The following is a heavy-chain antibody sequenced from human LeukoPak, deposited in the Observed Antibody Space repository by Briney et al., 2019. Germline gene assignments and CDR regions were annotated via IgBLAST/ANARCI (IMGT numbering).Heavy chain of an antibody. Sequence: SETLSLTCTVSGGSISSYYWSWIRQPPGKGLEWIGYIYYSGSTNYNPSLKSRVTISVDTSKNQFSLKLSSVTAADTAVYYCARAPKYCSGGSCLPIFDYWGQGTLVTVSS. CDR1: GGSISSYY. V-gene: IGHV4-59*01. D-gene: IGHD2-15*01. CDR2: IYYSGST. J-gene: IGHJ4*02. CDR3: ARAPKYCSGGSCLPIFDY.